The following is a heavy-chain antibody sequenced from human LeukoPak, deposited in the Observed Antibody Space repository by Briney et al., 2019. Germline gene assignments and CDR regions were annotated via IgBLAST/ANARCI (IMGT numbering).Heavy chain of an antibody. CDR1: GGSISSYY. CDR2: IYYSGST. V-gene: IGHV4-59*01. D-gene: IGHD3-3*01. J-gene: IGHJ4*02. Sequence: PSETLSLTRTVSGGSISSYYWSWIRQPPGKGLEWIGYIYYSGSTNYNPSLKSRVTISVDTSKNQFSLKLSSVTAADTAVYYCARGAKYDFWSGYYIYWGQGTLVTVSS. CDR3: ARGAKYDFWSGYYIY.